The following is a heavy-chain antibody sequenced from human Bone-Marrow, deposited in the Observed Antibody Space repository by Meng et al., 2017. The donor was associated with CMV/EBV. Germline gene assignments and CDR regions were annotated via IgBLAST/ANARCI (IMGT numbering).Heavy chain of an antibody. D-gene: IGHD1-26*01. CDR1: GFTFDDYA. CDR2: ISWNSGSI. J-gene: IGHJ4*02. CDR3: AKAGVGVTYFDY. Sequence: GGSLRLSCAASGFTFDDYAMHWVRQAPGKGLEWVSGISWNSGSIGYADSVKGRFTISRDNAKKSLYLQMNSLRAEDMALYYCAKAGVGVTYFDYWGQGTLVTVSS. V-gene: IGHV3-9*03.